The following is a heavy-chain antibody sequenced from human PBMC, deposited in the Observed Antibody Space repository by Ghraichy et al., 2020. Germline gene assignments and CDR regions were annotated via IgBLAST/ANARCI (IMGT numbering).Heavy chain of an antibody. CDR1: GFTFSSYA. Sequence: GGSLRLSCAASGFTFSSYAMSWVRQAPGKGLEWVSAISGSGGSTYYADSVKGRFTISRDNSKNTLYLQMNSLRAEDTAVYYCAKSPSGYSYGTPFDYWGQGTLVTVSS. V-gene: IGHV3-23*01. D-gene: IGHD5-18*01. CDR3: AKSPSGYSYGTPFDY. CDR2: ISGSGGST. J-gene: IGHJ4*02.